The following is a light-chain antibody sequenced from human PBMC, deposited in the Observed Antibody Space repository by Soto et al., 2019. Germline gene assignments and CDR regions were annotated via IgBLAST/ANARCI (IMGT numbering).Light chain of an antibody. V-gene: IGKV3-20*01. Sequence: EIVLTQSPGTLSLSPGERATLYCRASQSVSSSSLAWYQQKPGQAPRLLIYGASSRATGIPDRFSGSGSGTDVTLTITRLEPEDFAVYYCQQYGTSPYTFGQGTKLEIK. CDR3: QQYGTSPYT. CDR1: QSVSSSS. J-gene: IGKJ2*01. CDR2: GAS.